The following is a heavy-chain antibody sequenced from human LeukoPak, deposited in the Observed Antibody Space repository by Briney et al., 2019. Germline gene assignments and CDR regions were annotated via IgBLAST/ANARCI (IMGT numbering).Heavy chain of an antibody. CDR2: ISYSGNT. Sequence: PSETLSLTCTVSGGSISNYYWTWIRQPPGKGLEWIGFISYSGNTNYNPSLKSRVTISVDTSKNQFSLKLSSVTAADTAVYYCARGGYGDYVHDFQRVAFDIWGQGTMVTVSS. CDR3: ARGGYGDYVHDFQRVAFDI. CDR1: GGSISNYY. J-gene: IGHJ3*02. V-gene: IGHV4-59*01. D-gene: IGHD4-17*01.